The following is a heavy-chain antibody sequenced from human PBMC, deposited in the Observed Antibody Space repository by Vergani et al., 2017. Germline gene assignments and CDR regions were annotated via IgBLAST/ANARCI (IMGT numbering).Heavy chain of an antibody. D-gene: IGHD4-23*01. CDR2: INPNSGGT. Sequence: QVQLVQSGAEVKKPGASVKVSCKASGYTFTGYYMHWVRQAPGQGLEWMGWINPNSGGTNYAQKFQGRVTMTKDTSISTAYMELSRLRSDDTAVDYCASPLSYGGLGKGVTAGGGGSWGQGTLVTVSS. V-gene: IGHV1-2*02. J-gene: IGHJ5*02. CDR3: ASPLSYGGLGKGVTAGGGGS. CDR1: GYTFTGYY.